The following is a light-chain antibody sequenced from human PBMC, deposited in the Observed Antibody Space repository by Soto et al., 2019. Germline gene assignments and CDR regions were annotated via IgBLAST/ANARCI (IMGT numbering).Light chain of an antibody. J-gene: IGKJ1*01. CDR2: GAT. CDR3: LQDYNYPRT. Sequence: ALQMTQSPSSLSASVGDRVTITCRASQDIRTELGWYQQKPGKAPKLLIYGATTLQSGVPSRLSGSGSGTDFTLTIRGLQPDDFATYYCLQDYNYPRTFGQGTKVEVK. V-gene: IGKV1-6*01. CDR1: QDIRTE.